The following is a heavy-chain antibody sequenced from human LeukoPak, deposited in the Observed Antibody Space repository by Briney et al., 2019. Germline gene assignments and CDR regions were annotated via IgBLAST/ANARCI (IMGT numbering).Heavy chain of an antibody. D-gene: IGHD4-17*01. Sequence: PPGGSLRLSCAASGFTFSSYAMHWVRQAPGKGLEWVAVISYDGSNKYYADSVKGRFTISRDNSKNTLYLQMNSLRAEDTAVYYCASTTVREAGGPFDYWGQGTLVTVSS. J-gene: IGHJ4*02. V-gene: IGHV3-30-3*01. CDR1: GFTFSSYA. CDR2: ISYDGSNK. CDR3: ASTTVREAGGPFDY.